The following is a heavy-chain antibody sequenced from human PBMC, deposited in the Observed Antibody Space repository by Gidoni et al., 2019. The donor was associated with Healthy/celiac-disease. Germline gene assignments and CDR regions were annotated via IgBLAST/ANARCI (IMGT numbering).Heavy chain of an antibody. CDR3: AKDSYYDSSGYYALTTHFDY. Sequence: EVQLLEAGGGLVQPGGSLRLSCAASGFTFSSYAMSWVRQAPGKGLEGVSAISGSGGSTYYADSVKGRFTISRDNSKNTLYLQMNSLRAEDTAVYYCAKDSYYDSSGYYALTTHFDYWGQGTLVTVSS. V-gene: IGHV3-23*01. D-gene: IGHD3-22*01. CDR1: GFTFSSYA. CDR2: ISGSGGST. J-gene: IGHJ4*02.